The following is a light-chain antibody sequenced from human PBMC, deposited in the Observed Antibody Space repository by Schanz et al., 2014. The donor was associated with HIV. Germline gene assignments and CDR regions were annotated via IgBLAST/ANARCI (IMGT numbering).Light chain of an antibody. CDR2: GNS. V-gene: IGLV1-40*01. Sequence: QSVLTQPPSVSGAPGQRVTISCTGSSSNIGAGYHVQWYQQLPGTAPKLLIYGNSNRPSGVPDRFSGSKSGTSASLAISGLQSEDEADYYCSSYAGSNILWLFGGGTKVTVL. CDR3: SSYAGSNILWL. J-gene: IGLJ3*02. CDR1: SSNIGAGYH.